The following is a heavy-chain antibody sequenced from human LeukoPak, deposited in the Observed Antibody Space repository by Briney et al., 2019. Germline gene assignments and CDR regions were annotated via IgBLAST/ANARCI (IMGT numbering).Heavy chain of an antibody. CDR1: GGTFSSYA. J-gene: IGHJ4*02. V-gene: IGHV1-69*04. D-gene: IGHD2-2*01. CDR3: ARGVGVVPAAMAGTSYFDY. CDR2: IIPILGIA. Sequence: ASVKVSCKASGGTFSSYAITWVRQAPGQGLEWMGRIIPILGIANYAQKFQGRVTITADKSTSTAYMELSSLRSEDTAVYYCARGVGVVPAAMAGTSYFDYWGQGTLVTVSS.